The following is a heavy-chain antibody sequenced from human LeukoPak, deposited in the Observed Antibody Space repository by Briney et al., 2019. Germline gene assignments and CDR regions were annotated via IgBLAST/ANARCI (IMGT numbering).Heavy chain of an antibody. D-gene: IGHD3/OR15-3a*01. V-gene: IGHV1-18*01. CDR3: ARLKLHFDFSTGNHYYFDS. CDR1: GYTFTSYG. Sequence: GASVKVSCKASGYTFTSYGISWVRQAPGQGLEWMGWISAYNGNTNYAQKLQGRVTMTTDTSTSTACMELRSLRSDDTAVYYCARLKLHFDFSTGNHYYFDSWGQGILVIVSS. CDR2: ISAYNGNT. J-gene: IGHJ4*01.